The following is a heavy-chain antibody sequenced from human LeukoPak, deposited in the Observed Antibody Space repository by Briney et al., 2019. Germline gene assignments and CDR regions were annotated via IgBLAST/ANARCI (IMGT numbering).Heavy chain of an antibody. CDR1: GFTFNSYA. V-gene: IGHV3-30-3*01. D-gene: IGHD2-15*01. CDR3: ARDRGGTKRPFYIDY. CDR2: ISYDGNNE. Sequence: PGGSLRLSCAASGFTFNSYAMHWVRQAPGKGLEWVAVISYDGNNEYYADSVKGRFTISRDNSKNTLYLQMNSLRAEDTAVYYCARDRGGTKRPFYIDYWGQGTLVTVSS. J-gene: IGHJ4*02.